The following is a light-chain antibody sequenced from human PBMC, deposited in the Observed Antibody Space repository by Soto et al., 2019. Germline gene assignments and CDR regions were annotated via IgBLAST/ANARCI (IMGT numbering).Light chain of an antibody. CDR1: QGVSSNY. J-gene: IGKJ1*01. Sequence: EIVLTQSPGTRSLSPGERATLSCRASQGVSSNYLAWYQQKSGQAPRLLLYGTSSRATGIPERFSGSGSGTDFTLTISRLEPEDFAVYYCQHYGSSRTFGQGTKVDIK. CDR3: QHYGSSRT. CDR2: GTS. V-gene: IGKV3-20*01.